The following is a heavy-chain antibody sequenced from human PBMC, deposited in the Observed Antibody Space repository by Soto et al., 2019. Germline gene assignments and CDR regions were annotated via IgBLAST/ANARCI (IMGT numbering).Heavy chain of an antibody. D-gene: IGHD2-8*02. Sequence: PGESLKISCHVSGYTFTNYWVAWGRQMPGKGLEWMGIVFPGDSDTRYSPSFQGQVTISVDKSITTAYLQWSSLKASDTAMYYCARGYCTATICDPWFDPWGQGTLVTVSS. CDR2: VFPGDSDT. V-gene: IGHV5-51*01. CDR1: GYTFTNYW. J-gene: IGHJ5*02. CDR3: ARGYCTATICDPWFDP.